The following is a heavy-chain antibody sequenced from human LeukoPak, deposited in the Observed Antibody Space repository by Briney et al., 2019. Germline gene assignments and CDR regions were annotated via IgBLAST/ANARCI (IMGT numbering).Heavy chain of an antibody. D-gene: IGHD1-26*01. CDR2: IYTSGST. Sequence: PSQTLSLTCTVSGGSISSGSYYWSWIRQPAGKGLEWIGRIYTSGSTNYNPSLKSRVTISVDTSKNQFSLKLSSVTAADTAVYYCARGFEAEPGVYFDYWGQGTLVTVSS. J-gene: IGHJ4*02. CDR3: ARGFEAEPGVYFDY. CDR1: GGSISSGSYY. V-gene: IGHV4-61*02.